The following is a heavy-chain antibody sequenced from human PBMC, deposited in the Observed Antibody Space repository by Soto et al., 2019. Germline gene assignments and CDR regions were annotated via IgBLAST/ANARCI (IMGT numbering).Heavy chain of an antibody. CDR3: ARETVAVPAAEYYYYYGMDV. CDR1: GYTFTSYG. J-gene: IGHJ6*02. D-gene: IGHD2-2*01. Sequence: ASVKVSCKASGYTFTSYGISWVRQAPGQGLEWMGWISAYNGNTNYAQKLQGRVTMTTDTSTSTAYMELRSLRSDDTAVYYCARETVAVPAAEYYYYYGMDVWGQGTTVTVSS. CDR2: ISAYNGNT. V-gene: IGHV1-18*01.